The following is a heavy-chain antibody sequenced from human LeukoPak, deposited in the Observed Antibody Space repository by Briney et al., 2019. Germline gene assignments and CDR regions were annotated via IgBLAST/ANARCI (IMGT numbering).Heavy chain of an antibody. CDR3: ARYSSSSGYFDY. CDR2: IYYSGST. J-gene: IGHJ4*02. D-gene: IGHD6-6*01. CDR1: GGSISSYY. Sequence: SETLSLTCTVSGGSISSYYWSWIRQPPGKGLEWIGYIYYSGSTNYNPSLKSRVTISVDTSKNQFSLKLSSVTAADTAVYYCARYSSSSGYFDYWGQETLVTVSS. V-gene: IGHV4-59*01.